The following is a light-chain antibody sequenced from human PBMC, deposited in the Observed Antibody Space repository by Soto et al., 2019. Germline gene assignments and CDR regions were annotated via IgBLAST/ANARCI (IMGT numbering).Light chain of an antibody. CDR2: GAS. Sequence: EILLTQSPATLSVSPGERATLSCRASQSVSSSYLAWYQQKPGQAPRLLIYGASSRATGIPDRFSGSGSGTDFTLTISRLEPEDFAVYYCQQYGSSSITFGQGTRLEIK. CDR1: QSVSSSY. J-gene: IGKJ5*01. V-gene: IGKV3-20*01. CDR3: QQYGSSSIT.